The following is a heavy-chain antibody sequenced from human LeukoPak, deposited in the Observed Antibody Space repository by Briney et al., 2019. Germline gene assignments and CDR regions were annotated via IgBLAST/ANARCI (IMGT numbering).Heavy chain of an antibody. CDR2: TYSDGNT. Sequence: GGSLRPSCAASGFTVSNNYMSWVRQAPGKGLEWVSITYSDGNTNYAVSVKGRFTISRDTSQNTLFLQMNSLRAEDTAVYYCVRKNQDFNAAFDIWGQGTVVTVSS. D-gene: IGHD1-14*01. V-gene: IGHV3-53*01. J-gene: IGHJ3*02. CDR1: GFTVSNNY. CDR3: VRKNQDFNAAFDI.